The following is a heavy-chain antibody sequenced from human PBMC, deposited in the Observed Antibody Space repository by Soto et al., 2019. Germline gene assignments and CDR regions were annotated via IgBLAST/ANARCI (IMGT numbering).Heavy chain of an antibody. Sequence: SETLSLTCTVSNGALSSNYRSWIRQSPGKGLEWIGNIYYSGSTNYNPSLKSRVTMSVDTSKNQFSLKLSSVTAADTGVYFCARSFMVPVDFFDYWVQGTLVTVS. CDR1: NGALSSNY. V-gene: IGHV4-59*01. J-gene: IGHJ4*02. CDR3: ARSFMVPVDFFDY. D-gene: IGHD3-10*01. CDR2: IYYSGST.